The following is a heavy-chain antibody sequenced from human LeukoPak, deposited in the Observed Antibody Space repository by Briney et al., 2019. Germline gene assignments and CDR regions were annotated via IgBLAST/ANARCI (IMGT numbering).Heavy chain of an antibody. D-gene: IGHD6-13*01. CDR1: GGSFSGYY. CDR3: ARGLGYSSGWYVEYFQH. Sequence: KASETLSLTCAVYGGSFSGYYWSWIRQPPGKGLEWIGEINHSGSTNYNPSLKSRVTISVDTSKNQFSLKLSSVTAADTAVYYCARGLGYSSGWYVEYFQHWGQGTLVTVSS. J-gene: IGHJ1*01. CDR2: INHSGST. V-gene: IGHV4-34*01.